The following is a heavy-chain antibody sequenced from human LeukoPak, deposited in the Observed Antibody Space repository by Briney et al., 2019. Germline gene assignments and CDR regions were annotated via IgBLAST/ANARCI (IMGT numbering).Heavy chain of an antibody. D-gene: IGHD6-13*01. V-gene: IGHV4-4*02. J-gene: IGHJ5*02. Sequence: SGTLSLTCAVSGGSISSSNWWSWVRQPPGKGLEWIGEIYRSGSTNYNPSLKSRVTISVDKSKNQFSLKLSSVTAADTAVYYCARDRNLKAGARGFDPWGQGTLVTVSS. CDR3: ARDRNLKAGARGFDP. CDR1: GGSISSSNW. CDR2: IYRSGST.